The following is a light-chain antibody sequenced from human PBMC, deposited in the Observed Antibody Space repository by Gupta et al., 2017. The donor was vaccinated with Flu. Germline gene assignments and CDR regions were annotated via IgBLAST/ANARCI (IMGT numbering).Light chain of an antibody. CDR1: QSLLNSNGRNY. J-gene: IGKJ2*01. CDR2: LGS. V-gene: IGKV2-28*01. Sequence: DIVVTQSPLSLPVTPGETASISCRSSQSLLNSNGRNYLDWYVQKPGQSPQVLIFLGSNRAPGVPDRFSGIGSGTDFTLKISGVEADDVGIYYCMQALQTPYIFGQGTXLEIK. CDR3: MQALQTPYI.